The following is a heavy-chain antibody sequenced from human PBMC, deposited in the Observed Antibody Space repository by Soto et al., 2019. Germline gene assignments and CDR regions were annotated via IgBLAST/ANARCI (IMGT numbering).Heavy chain of an antibody. Sequence: GSLRLSCAASGFTVSSNYMSWVRQAPGKWLEWVSVIYSGGSTYYADSVKGRFTISRDNSKNTLYLQMNSLRAEDTAVYYCARAYFYCSGGSCYSFSRYYYYMDVWGKGTTVTVSS. CDR1: GFTVSSNY. D-gene: IGHD2-15*01. CDR3: ARAYFYCSGGSCYSFSRYYYYMDV. V-gene: IGHV3-66*01. J-gene: IGHJ6*03. CDR2: IYSGGST.